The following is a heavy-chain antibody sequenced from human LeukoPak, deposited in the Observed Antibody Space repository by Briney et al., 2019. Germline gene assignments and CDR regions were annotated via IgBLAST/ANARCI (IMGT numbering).Heavy chain of an antibody. Sequence: GGSLRLSCAASGFAFSSYAMSWVRQAPGKGLEWVSAISGSGGGTYYADSVKGRFTISRDNSKNTLYLQMKSLRAEDTAGYFCARYVDSSGSKEYFQHWGQGTVVTVSS. CDR2: ISGSGGGT. CDR3: ARYVDSSGSKEYFQH. V-gene: IGHV3-23*01. CDR1: GFAFSSYA. J-gene: IGHJ1*01. D-gene: IGHD3-22*01.